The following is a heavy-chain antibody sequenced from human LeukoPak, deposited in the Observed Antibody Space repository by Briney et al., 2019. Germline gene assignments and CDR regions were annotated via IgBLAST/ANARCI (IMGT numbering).Heavy chain of an antibody. D-gene: IGHD3-22*01. CDR2: IYSSGST. CDR1: GVSISSYY. Sequence: SETLSLTCTVSGVSISSYYWSWIRQPAGKGLEWIGRIYSSGSTNYNPSLKSRVTVSVDTSKNQFSLKLSSVTAADTAVYYCARGGYYDSRNAFDIWGQGTMVTVSS. CDR3: ARGGYYDSRNAFDI. J-gene: IGHJ3*02. V-gene: IGHV4-4*07.